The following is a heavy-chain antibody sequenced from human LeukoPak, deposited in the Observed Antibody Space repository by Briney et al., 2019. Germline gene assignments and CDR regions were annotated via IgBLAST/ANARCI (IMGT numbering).Heavy chain of an antibody. CDR2: ISSSGSTI. Sequence: GRSLRLSCAASGFTFSSYEMNWVRQAPGKGLEWVSYISSSGSTIYYADSVKGRFTISRDNAKNSLYLQMNSLRAEDTAVYYCARGPYSSSRGWFGPWGQGTLVTVSS. V-gene: IGHV3-48*03. D-gene: IGHD6-13*01. J-gene: IGHJ5*02. CDR3: ARGPYSSSRGWFGP. CDR1: GFTFSSYE.